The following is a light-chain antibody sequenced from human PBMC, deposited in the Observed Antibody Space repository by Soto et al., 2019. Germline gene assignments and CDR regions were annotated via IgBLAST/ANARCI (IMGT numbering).Light chain of an antibody. V-gene: IGLV2-8*01. J-gene: IGLJ1*01. CDR1: SGDIGSYNR. CDR2: EVT. Sequence: QSALTQPASVSGSPGQSITISCTGTSGDIGSYNRVSWYQQHPGKAPKLIIYEVTKRPSEVPDRFSGSKSGNTASLTVSGLQAEDEADYFCCSHAGDNTYVFGTGTKLTVL. CDR3: CSHAGDNTYV.